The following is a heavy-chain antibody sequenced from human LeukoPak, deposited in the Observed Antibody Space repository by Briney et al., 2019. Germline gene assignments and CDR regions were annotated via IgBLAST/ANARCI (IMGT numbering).Heavy chain of an antibody. V-gene: IGHV3-30*02. Sequence: GGSLRLSCAASGFTFSSYGMHWVRQAPGKGLEWVAFIRYDGSNKYYADSVKGQFTISRDNSKNTLYLQMNSLRAEDTAVYYCAKSFFAVVPAAIRNYFDYWGQGTLVTVSS. CDR1: GFTFSSYG. J-gene: IGHJ4*02. CDR2: IRYDGSNK. D-gene: IGHD2-2*01. CDR3: AKSFFAVVPAAIRNYFDY.